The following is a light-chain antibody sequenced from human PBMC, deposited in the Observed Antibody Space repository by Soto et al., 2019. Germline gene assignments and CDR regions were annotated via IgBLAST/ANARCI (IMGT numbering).Light chain of an antibody. CDR3: QQSYSTPPT. V-gene: IGKV1-39*01. J-gene: IGKJ4*01. Sequence: DIPMTPSPSSLSASVGDRVTITCRASQRISSYLNWYQQKPGKAPKLRIYAASSLQSGVPSRFSGSGSGTEFTLTISSLQPEDFATYYCQQSYSTPPTFGGGTKVEIK. CDR2: AAS. CDR1: QRISSY.